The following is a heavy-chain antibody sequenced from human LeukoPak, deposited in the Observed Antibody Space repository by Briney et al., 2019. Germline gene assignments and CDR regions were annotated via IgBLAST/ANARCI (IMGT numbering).Heavy chain of an antibody. CDR3: ARDTSSSWPFDY. CDR2: ISSSGSDI. CDR1: GFTFSGYF. D-gene: IGHD6-13*01. Sequence: GGSLRLSCAASGFTFSGYFMNWVRQAPGKGLEWVSYISSSGSDIYYADSVKGRFTISRDNSKNTLYLQMNSLRAEDTAVYYCARDTSSSWPFDYWGQGTLVTVPS. V-gene: IGHV3-21*05. J-gene: IGHJ4*02.